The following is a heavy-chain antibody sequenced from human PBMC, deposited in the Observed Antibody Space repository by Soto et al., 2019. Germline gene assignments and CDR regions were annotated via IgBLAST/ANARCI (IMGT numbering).Heavy chain of an antibody. Sequence: EVQLVQSGGGVVKPGGSLRLSCAASGFTFSNAWLSWVRQAPGKGLEWVGLIKSKIYGGTKDYAAPVKARFTISRDDNKNTLYIQMPSLDTEDTAVYYCATRGIRMVRGVPFQNHFYYGMDVCGHGTTVTVS. CDR2: IKSKIYGGTK. CDR3: ATRGIRMVRGVPFQNHFYYGMDV. V-gene: IGHV3-15*01. D-gene: IGHD3-10*01. J-gene: IGHJ6*02. CDR1: GFTFSNAW.